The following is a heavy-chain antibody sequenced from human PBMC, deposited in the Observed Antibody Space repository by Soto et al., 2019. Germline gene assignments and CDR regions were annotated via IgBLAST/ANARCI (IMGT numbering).Heavy chain of an antibody. V-gene: IGHV3-48*03. J-gene: IGHJ4*02. Sequence: GGSLRLSCAASGFTFSSYEMNWVRQAPGKGLEWVSYISSSGSTIYYADSVKGRFTISRDNSKNTLYLQMNSLRAEDTAVYYCARDSSGYYRFDYWGQGTLVTVSS. CDR1: GFTFSSYE. CDR3: ARDSSGYYRFDY. CDR2: ISSSGSTI. D-gene: IGHD3-22*01.